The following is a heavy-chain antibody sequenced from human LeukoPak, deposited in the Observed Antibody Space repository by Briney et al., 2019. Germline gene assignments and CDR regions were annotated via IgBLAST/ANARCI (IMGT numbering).Heavy chain of an antibody. Sequence: PGGSLRLSCAASGFTFSSYAMSWVRQAPGKGLEWFARLKRKPEVGTTDYAAPVKGRFTISRDDSKNTLYLQMNSLKTEDTAVYYCTTRLRFLEWFNSRDRTYYFDYWGQGTLVTVSS. D-gene: IGHD3-3*01. J-gene: IGHJ4*02. CDR3: TTRLRFLEWFNSRDRTYYFDY. V-gene: IGHV3-15*01. CDR1: GFTFSSYA. CDR2: LKRKPEVGTT.